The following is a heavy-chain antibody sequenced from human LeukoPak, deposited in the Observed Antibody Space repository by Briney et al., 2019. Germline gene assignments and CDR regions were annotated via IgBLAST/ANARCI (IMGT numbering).Heavy chain of an antibody. CDR1: GGTFSSYA. J-gene: IGHJ4*02. D-gene: IGHD6-19*01. CDR2: IIPIFGTA. Sequence: SVKVSCKASGGTFSSYAISWVRQAPGQGLEWMGGIIPIFGTANYAQKFQGRVTITADESTSTAYMELSSLRSEDTAVYYCTRVNTGAEKQWLAKYFDYWGQGTLVTVSS. CDR3: TRVNTGAEKQWLAKYFDY. V-gene: IGHV1-69*13.